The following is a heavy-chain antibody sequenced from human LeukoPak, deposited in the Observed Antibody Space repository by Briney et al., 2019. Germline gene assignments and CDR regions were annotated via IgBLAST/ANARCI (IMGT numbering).Heavy chain of an antibody. CDR3: ARDRGYVPDC. J-gene: IGHJ4*02. CDR2: IYSGVST. Sequence: PGGSLRLSCAASGFTVSSNYMSWVRQAPGKGLEWVSVIYSGVSTYYADFVKGRFTISRDNAKNTLFLQMNSLRAEDTAVYYCARDRGYVPDCWGRGTLVTVSS. CDR1: GFTVSSNY. D-gene: IGHD5-12*01. V-gene: IGHV3-53*01.